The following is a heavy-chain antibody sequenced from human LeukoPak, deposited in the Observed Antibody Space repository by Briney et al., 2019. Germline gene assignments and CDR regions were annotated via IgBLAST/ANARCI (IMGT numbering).Heavy chain of an antibody. CDR1: GFTFSSYW. D-gene: IGHD3-10*01. J-gene: IGHJ4*02. CDR2: IKQDGSEK. Sequence: QPGGSLRLSCAASGFTFSSYWMSWVRQAPGKGLEWVANIKQDGSEKYYVDSVKGRFTISRDNAKNSLYLQMNSLRAEDTAVYYCARQRLSGSGRGGDYWGQGTLVTVSS. CDR3: ARQRLSGSGRGGDY. V-gene: IGHV3-7*03.